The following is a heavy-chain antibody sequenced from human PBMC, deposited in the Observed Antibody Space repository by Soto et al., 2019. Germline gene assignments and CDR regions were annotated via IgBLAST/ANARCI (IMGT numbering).Heavy chain of an antibody. Sequence: GGSLRLSCAASGFTFSSYGMHWVRQAPGKGLEWVAVIWYDGSNKYYADSVKGRFTISRDNSKNTLYLQMNSLRAEDTAVYYCARDPLTPYSSGWIDYWGQGTLVTVSS. J-gene: IGHJ4*02. CDR1: GFTFSSYG. CDR2: IWYDGSNK. CDR3: ARDPLTPYSSGWIDY. D-gene: IGHD6-19*01. V-gene: IGHV3-33*01.